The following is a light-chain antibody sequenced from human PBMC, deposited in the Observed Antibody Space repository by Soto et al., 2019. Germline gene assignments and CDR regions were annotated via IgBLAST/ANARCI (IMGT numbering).Light chain of an antibody. Sequence: EIVLTQSPGTLSLSPGERATLSCRASQSVSSSYLAWYQQKPGQAPRLLIYGASSRATGIPDRFSGSGSGTDFTLTISRLEPEEYAVYYGQQYDSSLFTFGPGTKVNIK. J-gene: IGKJ3*01. CDR3: QQYDSSLFT. CDR1: QSVSSSY. V-gene: IGKV3-20*01. CDR2: GAS.